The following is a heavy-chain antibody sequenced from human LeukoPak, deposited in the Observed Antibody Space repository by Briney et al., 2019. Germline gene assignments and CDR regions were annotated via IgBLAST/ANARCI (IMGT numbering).Heavy chain of an antibody. D-gene: IGHD1-26*01. CDR1: GFTFDDYA. Sequence: PGGSLRLSCAASGFTFDDYAMHWVRQAPGKGLEWVSAISWNSGSIGYADSVKGRFTISRDNAKNSLYLQMNSLRAEDMALYYCAKSGGGSYYELFDIWGQGTMVTVSS. J-gene: IGHJ3*02. CDR2: ISWNSGSI. V-gene: IGHV3-9*03. CDR3: AKSGGGSYYELFDI.